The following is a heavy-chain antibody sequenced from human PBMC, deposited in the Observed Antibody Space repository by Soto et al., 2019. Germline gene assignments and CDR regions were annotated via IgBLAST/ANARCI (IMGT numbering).Heavy chain of an antibody. CDR2: ISGSGGST. CDR3: AKDRPSIAAGEGAFQH. J-gene: IGHJ1*01. Sequence: GGSLRLSCAASGFTFSSYAMSWVRQAPGKGLEWVSAISGSGGSTYYADSVKGRFTISRDNSKNTLYLQMNSLRAEDTAVYYCAKDRPSIAAGEGAFQHWGQGTLVTVSS. V-gene: IGHV3-23*01. CDR1: GFTFSSYA. D-gene: IGHD6-13*01.